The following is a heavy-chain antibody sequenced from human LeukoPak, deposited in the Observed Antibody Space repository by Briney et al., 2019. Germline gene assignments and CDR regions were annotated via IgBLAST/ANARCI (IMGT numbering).Heavy chain of an antibody. CDR2: ISYDGSNK. CDR3: AKARCDRTSCSHYFDY. D-gene: IGHD2-2*01. V-gene: IGHV3-30*18. CDR1: GFTFSSYA. Sequence: GGSLRLSCAASGFTFSSYAVHWVRQAPGKGLEWVAVISYDGSNKYNADSVEGRFTISRDNSKNTLYLQMNSLRAEDTAVYYCAKARCDRTSCSHYFDYWGQGTLVTVSS. J-gene: IGHJ4*02.